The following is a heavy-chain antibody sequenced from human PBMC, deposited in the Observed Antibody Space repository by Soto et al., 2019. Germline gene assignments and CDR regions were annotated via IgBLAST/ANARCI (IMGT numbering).Heavy chain of an antibody. J-gene: IGHJ4*02. CDR2: ISRDSRSI. V-gene: IGHV3-9*01. D-gene: IGHD4-17*01. CDR1: GFRFDDYG. CDR3: VKDALTTVAYYFDY. Sequence: SLRLSSEGSGFRFDDYGMRWVREAPGKGLEWIAGISRDSRSISYGASMKGRFTISRDNAKNSLYLQLNSLRADDTAFYYCVKDALTTVAYYFDYWIQGALVTVSS.